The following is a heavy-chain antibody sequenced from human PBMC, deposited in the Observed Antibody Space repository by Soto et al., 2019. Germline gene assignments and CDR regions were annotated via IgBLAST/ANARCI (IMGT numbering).Heavy chain of an antibody. V-gene: IGHV3-7*01. CDR1: GFTFSSYW. CDR3: ARAPLDDYGDYEGVGYYYMDV. CDR2: IKQDGSEK. J-gene: IGHJ6*03. D-gene: IGHD4-17*01. Sequence: GGSLRLSCAASGFTFSSYWMSWVRQAPGKGLEWVANIKQDGSEKYYVDSVKGRFTISRDNAKNSLYLQMNSLRAEDTAVYYCARAPLDDYGDYEGVGYYYMDVWGKGTTVTVSS.